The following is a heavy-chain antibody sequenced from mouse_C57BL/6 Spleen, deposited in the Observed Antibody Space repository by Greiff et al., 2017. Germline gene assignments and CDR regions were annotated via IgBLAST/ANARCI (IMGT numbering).Heavy chain of an antibody. CDR1: GYTFTSYW. CDR2: IDPSDSYT. Sequence: QVQLQQPGAELVMPGASVKLSCKASGYTFTSYWMHWVKQRPGQGLEWIGEIDPSDSYTNYNQKFKGKSTLTVDKSSSTAYMQLSSLTSEDSAVYYCARGIYYGHAGNYLDYWGQGTTLTVSS. D-gene: IGHD2-1*01. V-gene: IGHV1-69*01. CDR3: ARGIYYGHAGNYLDY. J-gene: IGHJ2*01.